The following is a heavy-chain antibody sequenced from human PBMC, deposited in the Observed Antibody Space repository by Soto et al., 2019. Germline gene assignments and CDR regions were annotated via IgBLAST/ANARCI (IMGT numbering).Heavy chain of an antibody. CDR3: ARLYGYCIRNSCHGHYSMDV. D-gene: IGHD2-2*01. CDR1: SDTVRSSSYT. Sequence: SETMSLTCTVSSDTVRSSSYTWGWIRQTPGKGPEWIGSIYYSGSTYYNPSLNSRVTVSVDTSKNQFSLKVTSVTAADTAVYYCARLYGYCIRNSCHGHYSMDVWGQGTTVTSP. CDR2: IYYSGST. J-gene: IGHJ6*02. V-gene: IGHV4-39*01.